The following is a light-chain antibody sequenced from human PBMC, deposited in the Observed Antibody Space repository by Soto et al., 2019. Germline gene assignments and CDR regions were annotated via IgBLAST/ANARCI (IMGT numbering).Light chain of an antibody. Sequence: EIVMTQSPATLSVSPGERATLSCRASQSVSSNLAWYQQKPGQAPRLLIYAASTRTTGIPARFSGSGSGTEFTLTVSSLQSEDFAVYYCQQYNNWPKTLGPWTKVDTK. V-gene: IGKV3-15*01. CDR2: AAS. CDR1: QSVSSN. J-gene: IGKJ1*01. CDR3: QQYNNWPKT.